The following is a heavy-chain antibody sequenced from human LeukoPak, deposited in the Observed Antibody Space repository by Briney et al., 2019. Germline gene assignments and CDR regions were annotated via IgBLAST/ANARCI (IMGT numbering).Heavy chain of an antibody. CDR2: MYHSGST. CDR3: ARGITMVRGVLPLFDY. J-gene: IGHJ4*02. D-gene: IGHD3-10*01. Sequence: SETLSLTCSVSGYSISSAYYWGWIRQPPGKGLEWIGTMYHSGSTNYNPSLKSRVTISVDTSKNQFSLKLSSVTAADTAVYYCARGITMVRGVLPLFDYWGQGTLVTVSS. V-gene: IGHV4-38-2*02. CDR1: GYSISSAYY.